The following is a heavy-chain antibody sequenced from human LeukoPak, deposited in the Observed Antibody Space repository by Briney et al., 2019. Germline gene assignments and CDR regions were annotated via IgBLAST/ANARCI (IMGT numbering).Heavy chain of an antibody. J-gene: IGHJ4*02. V-gene: IGHV4-59*08. D-gene: IGHD1-26*01. Sequence: SETLSLTCPVSGGSISSYYWSWIGQPPGKELEWIVYIYYSGSTNYNPSLTSRVTISVDTSKNQFSLKLSSVTAADTAVYYCARGARGSYSYWGQGTLVTVSS. CDR2: IYYSGST. CDR3: ARGARGSYSY. CDR1: GGSISSYY.